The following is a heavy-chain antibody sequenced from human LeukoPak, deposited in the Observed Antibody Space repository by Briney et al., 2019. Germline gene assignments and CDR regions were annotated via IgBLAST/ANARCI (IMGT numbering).Heavy chain of an antibody. CDR2: THHSGTT. CDR1: GVSNGGYY. CDR3: ARHSADRAFDI. V-gene: IGHV4-59*08. D-gene: IGHD6-25*01. J-gene: IGHJ3*02. Sequence: PSETLSLTCTVSGVSNGGYYWSWLRQPPGKGLEWLGYTHHSGTTNYNPSLKSRITTSVDTSRKQVSLKLSSVTAADTAVYYCARHSADRAFDIWGQGTMVTVSS.